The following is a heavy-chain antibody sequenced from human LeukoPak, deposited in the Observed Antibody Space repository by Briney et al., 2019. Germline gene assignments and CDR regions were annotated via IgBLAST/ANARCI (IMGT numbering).Heavy chain of an antibody. CDR1: GFTFSTYG. CDR3: AKDQGYFTSAGY. J-gene: IGHJ4*02. CDR2: IQYDGSNK. D-gene: IGHD2-8*01. V-gene: IGHV3-30*02. Sequence: GGSLRLSCAASGFTFSTYGMHWVRKAPGKGLEWVAFIQYDGSNKYYTDSVKGRFTISRGNSKNTLYLQMNSLRAEDTAVYYCAKDQGYFTSAGYWGQGTLVTVSS.